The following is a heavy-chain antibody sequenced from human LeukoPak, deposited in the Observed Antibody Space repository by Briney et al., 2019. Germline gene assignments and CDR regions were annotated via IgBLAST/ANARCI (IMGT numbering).Heavy chain of an antibody. CDR2: FCGSGGST. CDR1: GFTFCSYA. Sequence: GGSLRLSCAASGFTFCSYAMSWVPRAPGKGVEWVSAFCGSGGSTYYADSEKRRFTISRDNSKITLYLKMKSLRAGHRPVLYCAKDLRGYVREYRYFDNSGPGTLVTVSS. V-gene: IGHV3-23*01. J-gene: IGHJ4*02. D-gene: IGHD6-25*01. CDR3: AKDLRGYVREYRYFDN.